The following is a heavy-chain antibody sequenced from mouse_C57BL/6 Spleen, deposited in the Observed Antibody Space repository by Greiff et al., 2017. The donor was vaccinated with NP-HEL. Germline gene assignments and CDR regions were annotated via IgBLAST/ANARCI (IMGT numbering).Heavy chain of an antibody. CDR1: GFSLTTSGMG. CDR2: IYWGDDK. Sequence: QVTLKESGPGLLQSSQTLSLTCSFSGFSLTTSGMGVSWIRQPSGQGLEWLAHIYWGDDKCYNPFLKSQLTISKDTAINQVFLKITSVDTADTATYYCARRADDYGSSLYAMDDWGQGTSVTVSS. V-gene: IGHV8-12*01. J-gene: IGHJ4*01. D-gene: IGHD1-1*01. CDR3: ARRADDYGSSLYAMDD.